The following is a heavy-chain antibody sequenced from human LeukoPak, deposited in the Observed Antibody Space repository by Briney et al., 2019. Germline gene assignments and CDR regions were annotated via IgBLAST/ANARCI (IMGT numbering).Heavy chain of an antibody. J-gene: IGHJ4*02. Sequence: SETLSLTCTVSGGSISSSSYYWGWIRQPPGKGLEWIGSIYYSGSTYYNPSLKSRVTISVDTSKNQFSLKLSSVTAADTAVYYCARGPRFIDYWGQGTLVTVSS. CDR2: IYYSGST. CDR1: GGSISSSSYY. D-gene: IGHD3-3*01. V-gene: IGHV4-39*07. CDR3: ARGPRFIDY.